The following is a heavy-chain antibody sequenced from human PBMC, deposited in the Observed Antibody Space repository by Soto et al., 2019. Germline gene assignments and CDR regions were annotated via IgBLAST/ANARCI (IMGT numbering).Heavy chain of an antibody. D-gene: IGHD2-2*01. Sequence: ASVKVSCKASGGTFSSYAISWVRQAPGQGLEWMGGIIPIFGTANYAQKFQGRVTITADESTSTAYMELSSLRSEDTAVYYCASTPRKYCSSTSCYLSGGMDVWGQGTTVTVSS. CDR2: IIPIFGTA. J-gene: IGHJ6*02. V-gene: IGHV1-69*13. CDR3: ASTPRKYCSSTSCYLSGGMDV. CDR1: GGTFSSYA.